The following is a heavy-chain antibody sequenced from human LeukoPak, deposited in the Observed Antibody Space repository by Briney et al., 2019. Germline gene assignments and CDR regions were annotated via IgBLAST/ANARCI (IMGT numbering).Heavy chain of an antibody. CDR2: VNLQGST. J-gene: IGHJ4*02. CDR1: GGSITSTNY. Sequence: SETLSLTCAVSGGSITSTNYGTWVRQPPGKGLEWIGEVNLQGSTNYNPSLMGRVAISVDMSENHISPQLTSVTAADTAVYYCAREGGPYRPLDYSGQGTLVTVSS. CDR3: AREGGPYRPLDY. V-gene: IGHV4-4*02.